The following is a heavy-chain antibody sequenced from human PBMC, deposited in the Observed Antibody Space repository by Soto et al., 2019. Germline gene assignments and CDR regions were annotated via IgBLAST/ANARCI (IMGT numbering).Heavy chain of an antibody. CDR2: IKQDGSEK. CDR1: GVTFGGYW. V-gene: IGHV3-7*05. CDR3: ARDRHYYDSVPGAFEI. D-gene: IGHD3-22*01. Sequence: VLSLRLSWAAVGVTFGGYWGSWVLKAPGKGLEWVANIKQDGSEKYYVDSVKGRFTISRDNAKNSLYLQMNSLRAEDTAVYYFARDRHYYDSVPGAFEIWGQGTMVTVSS. J-gene: IGHJ3*02.